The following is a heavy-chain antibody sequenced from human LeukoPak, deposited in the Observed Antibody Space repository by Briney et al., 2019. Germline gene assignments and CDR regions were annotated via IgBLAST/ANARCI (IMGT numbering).Heavy chain of an antibody. V-gene: IGHV3-74*01. J-gene: IGHJ4*02. D-gene: IGHD2-8*02. CDR1: GFRFSGYW. CDR2: INSDGSST. Sequence: PGGSLRLSCAASGFRFSGYWMHWVRQAPGKGLVWVSRINSDGSSTNYADSVKGRFTISRNNSKNTLSLQMNRLRVEDTAVYFCAKDPLPPLVHWGQGTLVTVSS. CDR3: AKDPLPPLVH.